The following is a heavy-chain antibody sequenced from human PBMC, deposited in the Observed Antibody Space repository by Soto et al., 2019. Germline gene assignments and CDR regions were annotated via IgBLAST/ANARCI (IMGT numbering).Heavy chain of an antibody. Sequence: SETLSLTCAVYGGSFSGYYWSWIRQPPGKGLEWIGEINHSGSTNYNPSLKSRVTISVDTSKNQFSLKLSSVTAADTAVYYCAGALPSGGWGHHGMDVWGQGTTVTVSS. D-gene: IGHD1-26*01. V-gene: IGHV4-34*01. CDR2: INHSGST. CDR3: AGALPSGGWGHHGMDV. J-gene: IGHJ6*02. CDR1: GGSFSGYY.